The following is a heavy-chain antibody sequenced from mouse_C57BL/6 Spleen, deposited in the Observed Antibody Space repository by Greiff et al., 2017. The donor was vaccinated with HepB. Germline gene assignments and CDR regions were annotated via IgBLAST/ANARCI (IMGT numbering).Heavy chain of an antibody. J-gene: IGHJ2*01. CDR3: ARRGLAYYFDY. V-gene: IGHV1-52*01. Sequence: VQLQQPGAELVRPGSSVKLSCKASGYTFTSYWMHWVKQRPIQGLEWIGNIDPSDSETHYNQKFKDKATLTVDKSSSTAYMQLSSLTSEDSAVYYCARRGLAYYFDYWGQGTTLTVSS. CDR2: IDPSDSET. CDR1: GYTFTSYW. D-gene: IGHD3-3*01.